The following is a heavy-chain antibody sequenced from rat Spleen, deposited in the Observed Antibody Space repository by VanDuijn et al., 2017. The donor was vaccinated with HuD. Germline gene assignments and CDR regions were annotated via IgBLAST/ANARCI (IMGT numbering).Heavy chain of an antibody. Sequence: EVQLVESGGGLVQPGRSLKLSCAASGFTFSNYGMHWIRQAPTKGLEWVASISPSGGSTYYRDSVKGRFIISRDIAKSTLSLQMDSLRSEDPATYYCATSPYYWYFDFWGPGTMVTVSS. D-gene: IGHD3-8*01. V-gene: IGHV5-19*01. CDR1: GFTFSNYG. CDR3: ATSPYYWYFDF. J-gene: IGHJ1*01. CDR2: ISPSGGST.